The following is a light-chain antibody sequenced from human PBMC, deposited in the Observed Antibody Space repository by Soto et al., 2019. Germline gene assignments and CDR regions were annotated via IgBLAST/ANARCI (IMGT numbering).Light chain of an antibody. CDR1: SSNIGAGYD. CDR3: QSYDSSLSGWV. J-gene: IGLJ3*02. Sequence: QSVLKQPPSGSGAPGQRGTISCTGSSSNIGAGYDVHWYQQLPGTAPKLLIDGNSNRPSGVPDRFSGSKSVTSASLAITGLQAEDEADYYCQSYDSSLSGWVFGGGAKLTV. V-gene: IGLV1-40*01. CDR2: GNS.